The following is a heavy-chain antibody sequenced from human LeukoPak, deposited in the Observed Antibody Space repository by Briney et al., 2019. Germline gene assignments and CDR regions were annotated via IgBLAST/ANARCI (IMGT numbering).Heavy chain of an antibody. D-gene: IGHD2-21*02. J-gene: IGHJ4*02. V-gene: IGHV4-39*02. Sequence: PSETLSLTCTVSVGSISSSSYYWGWIRQPPGKGLEWIGNIYYSGNAYYNPSLRSRVTISADTAKNHSALMMSSVTAADTAVYYCASLNTANFDYWGQGTLVTVSS. CDR2: IYYSGNA. CDR1: VGSISSSSYY. CDR3: ASLNTANFDY.